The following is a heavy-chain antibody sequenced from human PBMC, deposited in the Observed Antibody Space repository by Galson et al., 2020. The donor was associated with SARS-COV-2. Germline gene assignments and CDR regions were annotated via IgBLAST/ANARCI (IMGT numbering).Heavy chain of an antibody. CDR3: ARTEVHYYGSGRSPYYYHYMDV. D-gene: IGHD3-10*01. CDR2: IFSNDEK. CDR1: GFSLNSDRMG. V-gene: IGHV2-26*01. Sequence: SGPTLVKPTATLTLTCTVSGFSLNSDRMGVSWIRQPPGKALEWLAHIFSNDEKSYSTSLQGRVTISKDISKSQVVLIMTNMDPADAATYYCARTEVHYYGSGRSPYYYHYMDVWGKGTTVSVSS. J-gene: IGHJ6*03.